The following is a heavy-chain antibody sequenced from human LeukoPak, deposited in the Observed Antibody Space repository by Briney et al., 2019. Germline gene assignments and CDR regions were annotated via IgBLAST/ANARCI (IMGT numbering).Heavy chain of an antibody. CDR3: ARRSGYYDY. CDR1: GFTFSSDS. J-gene: IGHJ4*02. Sequence: GGSLRLSCAASGFTFSSDSMNGVRQAPGEGLEWGSSISSSSSYIYYAESVKGRFTISRDNAKNSLYLQMNSLRAEDTAVYYCARRSGYYDYWGQGTLVTVSS. D-gene: IGHD3-22*01. CDR2: ISSSSSYI. V-gene: IGHV3-21*01.